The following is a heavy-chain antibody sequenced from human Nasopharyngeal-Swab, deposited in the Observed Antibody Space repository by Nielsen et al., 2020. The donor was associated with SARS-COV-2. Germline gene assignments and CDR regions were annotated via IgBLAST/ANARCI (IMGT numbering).Heavy chain of an antibody. CDR2: IYYSGST. Sequence: SETLSLTCTVSGGSISSYYWSWIRQPPGKGLEWIGYIYYSGSTNYIPSLKSRVTISVDTSKNQFSLKLSSVTAADTAVYYCARDSRSGWLYWGQGTLVTVSS. CDR1: GGSISSYY. CDR3: ARDSRSGWLY. J-gene: IGHJ4*02. V-gene: IGHV4-59*01. D-gene: IGHD6-19*01.